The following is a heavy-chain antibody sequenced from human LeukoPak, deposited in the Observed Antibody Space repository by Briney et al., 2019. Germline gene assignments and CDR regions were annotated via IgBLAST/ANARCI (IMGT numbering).Heavy chain of an antibody. J-gene: IGHJ5*02. CDR1: GYSFTNYG. D-gene: IGHD3-22*01. Sequence: ASVKVSCKASGYSFTNYGISWVRQAPGQGLEWMGWISAYNDNAHYAQGLEGRVTMTSETSTRTAYMELRSLRSDDTAVYYCATYDTSGVYILDPWGQGTLVTVSS. CDR3: ATYDTSGVYILDP. CDR2: ISAYNDNA. V-gene: IGHV1-18*01.